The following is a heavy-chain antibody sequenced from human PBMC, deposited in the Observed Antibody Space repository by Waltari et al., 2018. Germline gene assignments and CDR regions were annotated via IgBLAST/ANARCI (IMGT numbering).Heavy chain of an antibody. CDR2: IWYDGSNK. CDR1: GFTFSRYG. Sequence: QVQLVESGGGVVQPGRSLRLSCAASGFTFSRYGMHWVRPAPGKGLEWVAVIWYDGSNKYYADSVKGRFTISRDNSKNTLYLQMNSLRAEDTAVYYCARDMFGDYAGVDYWGQGTLVTVSS. V-gene: IGHV3-33*01. CDR3: ARDMFGDYAGVDY. D-gene: IGHD4-17*01. J-gene: IGHJ4*02.